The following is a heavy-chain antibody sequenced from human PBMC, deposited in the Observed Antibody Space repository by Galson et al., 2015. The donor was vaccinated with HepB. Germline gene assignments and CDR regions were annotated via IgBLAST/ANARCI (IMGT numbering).Heavy chain of an antibody. D-gene: IGHD5-18*01. CDR3: AGRGYSYGFDYYYGMDV. Sequence: LRLSCAASGFTFSSYSMNWVRQAPGKGLEWVSYISSSRSSIYYADSVKGRFTISRDNAKNSLNLQMNSLRDEDTAVYYCAGRGYSYGFDYYYGMDVWGQGTTVTVSS. V-gene: IGHV3-48*02. CDR1: GFTFSSYS. J-gene: IGHJ6*02. CDR2: ISSSRSSI.